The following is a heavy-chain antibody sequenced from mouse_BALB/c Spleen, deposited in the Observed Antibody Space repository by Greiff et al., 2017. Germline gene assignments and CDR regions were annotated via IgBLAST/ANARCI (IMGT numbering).Heavy chain of an antibody. V-gene: IGHV3-6*02. CDR3: ARNDWDVGYFDV. J-gene: IGHJ1*01. D-gene: IGHD4-1*01. Sequence: ESGPGLVKPSQSLSLTCSVTGYSITSGYYWNWIRQFPGNKLEWMGYISYDGSNNYNPSLKNRISITRYTSKNQFFLKLNSVTTEDTATYYCARNDWDVGYFDVWGAGTTVTVSS. CDR1: GYSITSGYY. CDR2: ISYDGSN.